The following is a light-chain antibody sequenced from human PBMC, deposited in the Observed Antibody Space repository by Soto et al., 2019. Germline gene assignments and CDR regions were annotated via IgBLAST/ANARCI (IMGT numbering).Light chain of an antibody. Sequence: SYVLTQPPSVSVAPGQTARITCGGDNIGSKDVHWYQQKPGQAPVLVVYDDSDRPSGIPERFTGSNSGNTATLTISRVEAGDEAGYYCQVWDSSGDHHVIFGGGTKVTVL. CDR2: DDS. CDR3: QVWDSSGDHHVI. CDR1: NIGSKD. J-gene: IGLJ2*01. V-gene: IGLV3-21*02.